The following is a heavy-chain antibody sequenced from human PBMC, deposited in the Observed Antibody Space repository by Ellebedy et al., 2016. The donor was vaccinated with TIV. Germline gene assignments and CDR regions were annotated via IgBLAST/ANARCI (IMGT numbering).Heavy chain of an antibody. CDR1: GGSISSYY. J-gene: IGHJ6*02. CDR3: ARDRYNDFWSGYYPDSYYYGMDV. Sequence: SETLSLTCTVSGGSISSYYWSWIRQPPGKGLEWIGYIYYSGSTNYNPSLKSRVTISVDTSKNQFSLKLSSVTAADTAVYYCARDRYNDFWSGYYPDSYYYGMDVWGQGTTVTVSS. V-gene: IGHV4-59*01. D-gene: IGHD3-3*01. CDR2: IYYSGST.